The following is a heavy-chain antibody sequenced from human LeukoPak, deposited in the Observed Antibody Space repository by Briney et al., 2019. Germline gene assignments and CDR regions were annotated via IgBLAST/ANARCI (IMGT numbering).Heavy chain of an antibody. D-gene: IGHD3-10*01. CDR1: GFTFSSYA. V-gene: IGHV3-30*04. CDR3: ARASGSLDGAFDI. Sequence: GGSLRLSCAASGFTFSSYAMHWVRQAPGKGLEWVAVISYDGSNKYYADSVKGRFTISRDNSKNTLYLQMNSLRAEDTAVYYCARASGSLDGAFDIWGQGTMVTVSS. CDR2: ISYDGSNK. J-gene: IGHJ3*02.